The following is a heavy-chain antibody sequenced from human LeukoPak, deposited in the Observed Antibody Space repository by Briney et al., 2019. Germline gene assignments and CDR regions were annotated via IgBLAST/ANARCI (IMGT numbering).Heavy chain of an antibody. Sequence: GGSLRLSCAASGFTFRTYAMHWVRQAPGKGLEWVAVISYDGTNKYYADSVKGRFTISRDNSMNTLYMQMNSLRPEDTAVYYCTRAYIVGATKFDFWGQGTLVTVSS. CDR3: TRAYIVGATKFDF. CDR1: GFTFRTYA. V-gene: IGHV3-30*04. CDR2: ISYDGTNK. D-gene: IGHD1-26*01. J-gene: IGHJ4*02.